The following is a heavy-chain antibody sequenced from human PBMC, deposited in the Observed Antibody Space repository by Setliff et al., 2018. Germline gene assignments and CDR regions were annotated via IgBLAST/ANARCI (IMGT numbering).Heavy chain of an antibody. CDR1: GLRFSTFD. CDR2: ISGDGYV. D-gene: IGHD2-2*01. V-gene: IGHV3-21*05. Sequence: KAGGSLRLSCAASGLRFSTFDMNWVGHAPGKGLEWLSYISGDGYVHHAESVKGRFSISRDNAKNSLFLQMNSLRAEDTATYYSASSENSSSTHCSPSDSWGHGTLVTVAS. CDR3: ASSENSSSTHCSPSDS. J-gene: IGHJ5*01.